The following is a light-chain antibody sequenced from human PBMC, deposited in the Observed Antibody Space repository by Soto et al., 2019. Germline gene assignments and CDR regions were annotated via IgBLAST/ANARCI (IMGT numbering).Light chain of an antibody. V-gene: IGKV3-15*01. CDR3: QQYNNWPHT. Sequence: EILMTQSPASLSVSPGERVILSCRATQNISSNLAWYQQKPGQAPRLLIYGTSTWATGIPARFSGSGSWTEFTLTITSLQSEDFALYFCQQYNNWPHTVGQGTRLEIK. CDR1: QNISSN. J-gene: IGKJ5*01. CDR2: GTS.